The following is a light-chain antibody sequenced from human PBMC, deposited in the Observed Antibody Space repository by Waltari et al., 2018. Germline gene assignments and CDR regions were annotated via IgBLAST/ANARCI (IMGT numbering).Light chain of an antibody. CDR3: QQSYTTPYT. CDR2: TSS. V-gene: IGKV1-39*01. Sequence: DIQMTQSPSSLSASVGDNVTITCRASRNINIYLNWYQQRPGKAPYVLIYTSSNLQSGVPSRFAAGGTLTVSSLQPEDFATYYCQQSYTTPYTFGQGTKLQIK. J-gene: IGKJ2*01. CDR1: RNINIY.